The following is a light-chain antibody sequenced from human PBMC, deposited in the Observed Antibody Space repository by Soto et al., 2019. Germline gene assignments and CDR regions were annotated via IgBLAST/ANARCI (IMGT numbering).Light chain of an antibody. CDR1: SSDVGGYNY. CDR3: SSYTITTALV. J-gene: IGLJ1*01. CDR2: EVS. Sequence: QSVLAQPASVSGSPGQSITISCTGTSSDVGGYNYVPWYQQHPGKAPKLMIYEVSSRPSGVSNRFSGSKSGNTASLTISGLQAEDEADYYCSSYTITTALVFGTGTKVTVL. V-gene: IGLV2-14*01.